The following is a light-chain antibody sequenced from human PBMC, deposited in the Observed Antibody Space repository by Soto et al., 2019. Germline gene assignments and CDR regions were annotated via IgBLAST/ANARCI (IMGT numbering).Light chain of an antibody. Sequence: QAVGTHERSRTVARGGTVTRTCGANTGAGTSGQYPDWFQQKPGQAPRTLNCGTSNTPSWTPARFSGSLLGGKAALTLSGAQPDDEAEYYCLLSYSGARPYVFAPGTKVTVL. CDR2: GTS. J-gene: IGLJ1*01. CDR1: TGAGTSGQY. V-gene: IGLV7-46*01. CDR3: LLSYSGARPYV.